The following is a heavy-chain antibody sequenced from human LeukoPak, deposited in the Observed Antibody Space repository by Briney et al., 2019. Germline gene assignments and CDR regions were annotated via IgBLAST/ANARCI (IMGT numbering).Heavy chain of an antibody. CDR2: IRYDGSNK. CDR1: GFTFSSYG. D-gene: IGHD2-8*01. V-gene: IGHV3-30*02. CDR3: ASATVTNGGY. Sequence: GGSLRLSCAASGFTFSSYGMHWVRQAPGKGLEWVAFIRYDGSNKYYADSVKGGFTTSRDNSKNTLYLQMNSLRAEDTAVYYCASATVTNGGYWGQGTLVTVSS. J-gene: IGHJ4*02.